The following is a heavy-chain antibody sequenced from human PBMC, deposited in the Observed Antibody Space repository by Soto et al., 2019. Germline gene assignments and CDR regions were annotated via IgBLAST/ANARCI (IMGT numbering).Heavy chain of an antibody. CDR1: GYTFTSYA. CDR2: INAGNGNT. V-gene: IGHV1-3*01. D-gene: IGHD6-13*01. Sequence: GSVKVSWKASGYTFTSYAMHWVRQAPGQRLEWMGWINAGNGNTKYSQKFQGRVTITRDTSASTAYTELSSLRSEDTAVYYCARDLAAAAAAYYYYYYGMDVWGQGTTVTAP. CDR3: ARDLAAAAAAYYYYYYGMDV. J-gene: IGHJ6*02.